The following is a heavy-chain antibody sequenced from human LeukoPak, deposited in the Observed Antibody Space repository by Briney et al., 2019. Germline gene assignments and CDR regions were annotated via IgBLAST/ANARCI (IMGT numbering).Heavy chain of an antibody. CDR2: ISGSGGST. Sequence: GGSLRLSCAASGLTFSNYAMNWVRQAPGKGLECVSLISGSGGSTYYADSVKGRFTISRDNSKNTLYLQMNSLKTEDTAVYYCTTGLLPLDAFDIWGQGTMVTVSS. CDR3: TTGLLPLDAFDI. J-gene: IGHJ3*02. CDR1: GLTFSNYA. D-gene: IGHD2-21*02. V-gene: IGHV3-23*01.